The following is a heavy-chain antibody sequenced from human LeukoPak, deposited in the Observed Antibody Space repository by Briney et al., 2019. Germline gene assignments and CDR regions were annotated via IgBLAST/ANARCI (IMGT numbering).Heavy chain of an antibody. V-gene: IGHV1-2*02. CDR1: GYTFTGYY. CDR2: INPNSGGT. J-gene: IGHJ4*02. CDR3: ARGLGSGRFFDY. Sequence: ASVKVSCKASGYTFTGYYMHWVRQAPGQGLEWMGWINPNSGGTNYAQKFQGRVTMTRDTSTSTVYMELSSLRSEDTAVYYCARGLGSGRFFDYWGQGTLVTVPS. D-gene: IGHD3-10*01.